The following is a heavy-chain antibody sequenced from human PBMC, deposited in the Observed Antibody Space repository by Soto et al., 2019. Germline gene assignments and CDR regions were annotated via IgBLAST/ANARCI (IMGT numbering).Heavy chain of an antibody. J-gene: IGHJ5*02. D-gene: IGHD6-13*01. CDR2: IYGDDDK. Sequence: QITLNESGPALVKPTQTLTLTCTFSGFSLTTSGVGVHWLRQPPGKALEWLAVIYGDDDKRYNPSLETRLTIPTDTAKTQVVRTMTNMDPLDTATDYCAHNPSSSTNWYIRDDWFDPWGQGTLVTVSS. CDR1: GFSLTTSGVG. V-gene: IGHV2-5*02. CDR3: AHNPSSSTNWYIRDDWFDP.